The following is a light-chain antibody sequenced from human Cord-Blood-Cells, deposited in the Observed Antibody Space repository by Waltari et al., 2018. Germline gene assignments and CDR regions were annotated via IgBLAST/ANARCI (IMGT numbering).Light chain of an antibody. CDR2: QDS. CDR3: QAWDSSTVV. CDR1: KSGLKY. V-gene: IGLV3-1*01. Sequence: SYELTQPPSVSGSPGQTASITCPGHKSGLKYTCWYQQKPGQSPVLVIYQDSKRPSGIPERFSGSNSGNTATLTISGTQAMDEADYYCQAWDSSTVVFGGGTKLTVL. J-gene: IGLJ2*01.